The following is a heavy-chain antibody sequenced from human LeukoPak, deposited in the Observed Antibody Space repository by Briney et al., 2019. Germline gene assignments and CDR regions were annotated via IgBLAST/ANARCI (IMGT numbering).Heavy chain of an antibody. CDR2: IYHSGST. V-gene: IGHV4-4*02. D-gene: IGHD2-2*01. CDR3: ARYCSSTSCYDAFDY. CDR1: GGSISSSNW. Sequence: SETLSLTCAVSGGSISSSNWRSWVRQPPGKGLEWIGEIYHSGSTNYNPSLKSRVTISVDTSKNQFSLKLSSVTAADTAVYYCARYCSSTSCYDAFDYWGQGTLVTVSS. J-gene: IGHJ4*02.